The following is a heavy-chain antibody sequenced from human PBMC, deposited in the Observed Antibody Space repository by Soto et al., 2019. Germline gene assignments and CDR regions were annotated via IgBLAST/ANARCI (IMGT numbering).Heavy chain of an antibody. J-gene: IGHJ2*01. V-gene: IGHV4-4*02. CDR2: IHHSGST. CDR1: SGSISTNNW. Sequence: QVQLQESGPGLVKPSGTLSLTCAVSSGSISTNNWWSWVRQPPGKGLEWIGEIHHSGSTNYNPSLKSRVTVSLGKSKDQFSLQLRSMTAADTAVYYCASNKAYNITTGYPLGLDLCGRCTHFSVSS. CDR3: ASNKAYNITTGYPLGLDL. D-gene: IGHD3-10*01.